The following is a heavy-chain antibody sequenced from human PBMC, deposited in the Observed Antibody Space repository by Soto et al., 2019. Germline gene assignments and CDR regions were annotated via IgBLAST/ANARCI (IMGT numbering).Heavy chain of an antibody. Sequence: EVQLLESGGGLVQPGGSLRLSCAASGFTFSSYWMHWVRQAPGKGLVWVSRINSDGSSTSYADSVKGRFTISRDNAKNRLYLQMNSLRAEDTAVYYCARDKYVSVAAAGTACWFDPWGQGTLVTVSS. CDR2: INSDGSST. CDR1: GFTFSSYW. D-gene: IGHD6-13*01. V-gene: IGHV3-74*01. J-gene: IGHJ5*02. CDR3: ARDKYVSVAAAGTACWFDP.